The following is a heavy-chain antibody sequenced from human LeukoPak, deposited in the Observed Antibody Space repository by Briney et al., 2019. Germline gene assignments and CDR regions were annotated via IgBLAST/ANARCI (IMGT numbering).Heavy chain of an antibody. J-gene: IGHJ4*02. D-gene: IGHD6-13*01. Sequence: GGSLRLSCAASGFTFSSYSMNWVRQAPGKGLEWVSSISSSSSYIYYADSVKGRFTISRDNAKNSLYLQMNSLRAEDTAVYYCAKDYLAAAGMFDYWGQGTLVTVSS. CDR1: GFTFSSYS. V-gene: IGHV3-21*01. CDR3: AKDYLAAAGMFDY. CDR2: ISSSSSYI.